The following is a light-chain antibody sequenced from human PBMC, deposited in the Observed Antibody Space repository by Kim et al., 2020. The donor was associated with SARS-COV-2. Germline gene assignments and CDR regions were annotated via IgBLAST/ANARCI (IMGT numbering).Light chain of an antibody. J-gene: IGLJ2*01. CDR2: GYN. CDR3: AAWDDSLNGMV. Sequence: PGQRVTISCSGSSHNIGSVNWYQHLPGTAPKLLIYGYNQRPSGVPDRFSGSKSGTSASLAISGLQSEDEAHYYCAAWDDSLNGMVFGGGTQLTVL. V-gene: IGLV1-44*01. CDR1: SHNIGS.